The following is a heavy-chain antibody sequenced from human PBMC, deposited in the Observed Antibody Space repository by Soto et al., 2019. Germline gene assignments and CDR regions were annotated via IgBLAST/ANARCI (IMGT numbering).Heavy chain of an antibody. Sequence: QVQLVQSGAEVKKPGSSVKVSCKASGGTFSSYAISWVRQAPGQGLEWMGGIIPIFGTANYAQKFQGRVTITADKSTSTAHMELSSLRSEDTAVYYCARVVVVTARGLDAFDIWGQGTMVTVSS. CDR2: IIPIFGTA. CDR1: GGTFSSYA. V-gene: IGHV1-69*06. D-gene: IGHD2-21*02. CDR3: ARVVVVTARGLDAFDI. J-gene: IGHJ3*02.